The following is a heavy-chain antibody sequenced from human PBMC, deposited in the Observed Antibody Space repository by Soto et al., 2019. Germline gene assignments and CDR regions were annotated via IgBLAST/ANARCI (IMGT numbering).Heavy chain of an antibody. Sequence: QVQLVQSGAEVKKPGSSVKVSCKASGGTFSSYAISWVRQAPGQGLEWMGGIIPIFGTANYAQKFQGRVTITADESTSTADMELGSLRSEYTAVSYCARDGVSSSSPNWFDPWGQGTLVTVSS. V-gene: IGHV1-69*12. CDR2: IIPIFGTA. CDR1: GGTFSSYA. D-gene: IGHD6-6*01. J-gene: IGHJ5*02. CDR3: ARDGVSSSSPNWFDP.